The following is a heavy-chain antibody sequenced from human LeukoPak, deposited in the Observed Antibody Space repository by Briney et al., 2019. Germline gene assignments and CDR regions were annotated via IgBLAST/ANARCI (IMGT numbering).Heavy chain of an antibody. V-gene: IGHV4-59*08. CDR3: AGAEPRGIIWHPY. Sequence: SETLSLTCTVSGGSISSYYWSWIRQPPGKGLEWIGYIYYSGSTNYNPSLKSRVTISVDTSKNQFSLKLSSVTAADTAVYYCAGAEPRGIIWHPYWGQGTLVTVSS. CDR1: GGSISSYY. CDR2: IYYSGST. J-gene: IGHJ4*02.